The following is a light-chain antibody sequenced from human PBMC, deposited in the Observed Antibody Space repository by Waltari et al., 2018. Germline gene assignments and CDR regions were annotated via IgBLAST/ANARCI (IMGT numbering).Light chain of an antibody. Sequence: EIVLTLSPAPMPLPPGDTATPPCRASQSVGTFLAWYQKKPGQAPRLLIYDASNRATGIPDRFRGSGSGADFTLTISSLEPEDFAVYYCQQRSSWTAHTFGQGARLEIK. J-gene: IGKJ2*01. CDR2: DAS. CDR1: QSVGTF. CDR3: QQRSSWTAHT. V-gene: IGKV3-11*01.